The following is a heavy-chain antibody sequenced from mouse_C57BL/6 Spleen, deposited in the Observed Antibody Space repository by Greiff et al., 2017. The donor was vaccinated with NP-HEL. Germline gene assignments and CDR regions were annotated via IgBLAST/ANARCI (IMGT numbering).Heavy chain of an antibody. J-gene: IGHJ3*01. Sequence: VQLQQSGPGLVKPSQSLSLTCSVTGYSITSGYYWNWIRQFPGNKLEWMGYISYDGSNNYNPSLKNRISITRDTSKNQLFLKLNSVTTEDTATYYCASDGNYRAWFAYWGQGTLVTVSA. CDR1: GYSITSGYY. D-gene: IGHD2-1*01. CDR2: ISYDGSN. V-gene: IGHV3-6*01. CDR3: ASDGNYRAWFAY.